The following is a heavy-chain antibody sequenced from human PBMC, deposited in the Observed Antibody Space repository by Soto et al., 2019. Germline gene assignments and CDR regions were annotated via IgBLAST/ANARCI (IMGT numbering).Heavy chain of an antibody. J-gene: IGHJ6*03. CDR2: TYYRSKWYN. V-gene: IGHV6-1*01. CDR1: GDSVSSNSAA. D-gene: IGHD3-22*01. Sequence: QTLSLTCAISGDSVSSNSAAWNWIRQSPSRGLEWLGRTYYRSKWYNDYAVSVKSRITINPDTSKNQFSLQLNSVTPEDTAVYYCARDRYYYDSSGYYYYYYYMDVWGKGTTVTVSS. CDR3: ARDRYYYDSSGYYYYYYYMDV.